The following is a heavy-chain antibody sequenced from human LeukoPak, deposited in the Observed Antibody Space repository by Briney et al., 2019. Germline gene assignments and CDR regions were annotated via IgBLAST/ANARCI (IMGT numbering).Heavy chain of an antibody. J-gene: IGHJ4*02. V-gene: IGHV4-59*02. D-gene: IGHD1-26*01. CDR3: ARWDSGSYFLDY. Sequence: SETLSLTCTVSGGSVSRYYWIWLRQPPGKGLEWIGYIYYSGTTNYNPSLKSRVTISVDTSKNQFSLKLSSVTAADTAVYYCARWDSGSYFLDYWGQGTLVTVSS. CDR2: IYYSGTT. CDR1: GGSVSRYY.